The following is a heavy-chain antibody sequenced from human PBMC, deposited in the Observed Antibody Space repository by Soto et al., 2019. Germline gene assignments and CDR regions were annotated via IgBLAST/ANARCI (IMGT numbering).Heavy chain of an antibody. J-gene: IGHJ4*02. D-gene: IGHD5-12*01. Sequence: EVQVVESGGGLIQPGGSLRLSCEVSGFSVTANYMSWVRQAPGKGLEWVSVIYSGGSTYYIDSVKGRYSISRDISKNTLYLKMNSVRAEDTAVYYWHGYGYWCQGTLVTVSS. CDR1: GFSVTANY. CDR2: IYSGGST. V-gene: IGHV3-53*01. CDR3: HGYGY.